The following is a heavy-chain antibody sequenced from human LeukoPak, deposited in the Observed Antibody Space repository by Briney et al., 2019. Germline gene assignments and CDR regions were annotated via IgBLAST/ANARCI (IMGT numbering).Heavy chain of an antibody. D-gene: IGHD1-26*01. CDR1: RFTFSSYG. V-gene: IGHV3-64*01. Sequence: GGSLRLSCAASRFTFSSYGMHWVRQAPGKGLEYVSAISSNGGSTYYANSVKGRFTISRDNSKNTLYLQMGSLRAEDMAVYYCARDSGSYYYLDYWGQGTLVTVSS. CDR2: ISSNGGST. CDR3: ARDSGSYYYLDY. J-gene: IGHJ4*02.